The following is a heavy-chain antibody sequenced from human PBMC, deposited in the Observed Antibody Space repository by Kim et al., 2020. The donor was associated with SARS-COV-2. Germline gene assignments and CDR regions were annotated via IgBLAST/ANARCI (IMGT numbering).Heavy chain of an antibody. J-gene: IGHJ3*02. CDR3: ARGDTIFGVVINAFDI. D-gene: IGHD3-3*01. V-gene: IGHV4-31*02. Sequence: LKSRVTISVNTSKNQCSLKLSSVTAADTAVYYCARGDTIFGVVINAFDIWGQGTMVTVSS.